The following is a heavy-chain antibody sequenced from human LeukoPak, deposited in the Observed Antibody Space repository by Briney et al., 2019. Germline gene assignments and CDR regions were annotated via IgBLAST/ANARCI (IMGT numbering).Heavy chain of an antibody. J-gene: IGHJ4*02. Sequence: QAGGSLRLSCAASGFTFDNSAMHWVRQGPGKGLEWVSSISHHSNEVDYADSVKGRFTISRDNAKNSLYLQMNNLRAEDTALYHCAKEGSVCTEGICRYFDSWGQGTLVTVSS. D-gene: IGHD2-8*01. CDR2: ISHHSNEV. CDR1: GFTFDNSA. V-gene: IGHV3-9*01. CDR3: AKEGSVCTEGICRYFDS.